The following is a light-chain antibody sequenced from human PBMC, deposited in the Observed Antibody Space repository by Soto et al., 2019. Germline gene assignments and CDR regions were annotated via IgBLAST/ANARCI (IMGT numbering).Light chain of an antibody. CDR3: QQYNDWPRT. J-gene: IGKJ1*01. CDR1: QSVSSN. Sequence: EIMMTQSPATLSVSPGERATLSCRASQSVSSNLAWYQQKPGQAPRFLIYGASTRATGIPARFSGSGSGTEFTLTIGGLQSEDFAVYYCQQYNDWPRTFGQGTKVDIK. V-gene: IGKV3-15*01. CDR2: GAS.